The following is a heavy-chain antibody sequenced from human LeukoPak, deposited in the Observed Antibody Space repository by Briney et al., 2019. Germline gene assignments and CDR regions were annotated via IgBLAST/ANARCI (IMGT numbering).Heavy chain of an antibody. V-gene: IGHV3-15*01. J-gene: IGHJ4*02. CDR1: GFTFSNAW. CDR2: IKSKTDGGTT. Sequence: GSLRLSCAASGFTFSNAWMCWVRQAPGKGLEWVGRIKSKTDGGTTDYAAPVKGRFTISRDDSKYTTYLQMNSLETEDTAVYYFTREGCGATSCYTNDYWGQGTLVTVSS. CDR3: TREGCGATSCYTNDY. D-gene: IGHD2-2*02.